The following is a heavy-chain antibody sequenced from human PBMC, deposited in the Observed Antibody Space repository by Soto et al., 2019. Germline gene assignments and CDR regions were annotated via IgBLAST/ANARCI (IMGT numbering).Heavy chain of an antibody. CDR2: IYSGGST. Sequence: EVQLVETGGGLIQPGGSLRLSCAASGFTVSSNYMSWVRQAPGKGLEWGSVIYSGGSTYYADSVKGRFTICRDNSKNTLYLQMNSLRAEDTAVYYCARLESGYYSPYYFDYWGQGTLVTVSS. CDR1: GFTVSSNY. V-gene: IGHV3-53*02. D-gene: IGHD3-22*01. J-gene: IGHJ4*02. CDR3: ARLESGYYSPYYFDY.